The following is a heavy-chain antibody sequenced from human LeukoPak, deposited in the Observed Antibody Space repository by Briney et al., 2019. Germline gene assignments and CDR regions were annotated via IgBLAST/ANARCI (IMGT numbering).Heavy chain of an antibody. CDR2: IYYSGST. J-gene: IGHJ6*02. CDR3: ARHVLAWGGGVDV. V-gene: IGHV4-39*01. CDR1: GGSISSSSYY. Sequence: SETLSLTCTVSGGSISSSSYYWGWIRQPPGKGLEWIGSIYYSGSTYYNPSLKSRVTISVDTSKNQFSLKLSSVTAADTAVYYCARHVLAWGGGVDVWSQGTTVTVSS. D-gene: IGHD3-3*02.